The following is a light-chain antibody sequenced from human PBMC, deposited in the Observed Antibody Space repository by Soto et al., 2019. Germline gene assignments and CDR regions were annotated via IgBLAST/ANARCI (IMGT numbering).Light chain of an antibody. CDR1: SGSVSTSYY. CDR3: VLYMGSGISV. Sequence: QAVVTQEPSFSVSPGGTVTLTCGLSSGSVSTSYYPSWYQQTPGQAPRTLIYFTNTRSSGVPDRFSGSILGNKAALTITAAQADDESDHYCVLYMGSGISVFGTGTKVTVL. J-gene: IGLJ1*01. V-gene: IGLV8-61*01. CDR2: FTN.